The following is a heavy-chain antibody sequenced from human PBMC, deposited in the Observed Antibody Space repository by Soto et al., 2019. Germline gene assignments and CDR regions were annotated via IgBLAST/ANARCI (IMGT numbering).Heavy chain of an antibody. D-gene: IGHD6-6*01. J-gene: IGHJ6*02. CDR3: ASGSSSYHDYGMDV. CDR1: GGSFSGYY. V-gene: IGHV4-34*01. Sequence: SETLSLTCAVYGGSFSGYYWSWIRRPPGKALEWIGNIYDSGSTSYNPSLKSRVTISVDTSKNQFSLRLTSVTAADTAVYFCASGSSSYHDYGMDVWGQGTTVTVSS. CDR2: IYDSGST.